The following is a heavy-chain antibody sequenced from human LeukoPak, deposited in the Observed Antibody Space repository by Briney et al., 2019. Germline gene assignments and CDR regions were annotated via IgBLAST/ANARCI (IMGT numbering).Heavy chain of an antibody. J-gene: IGHJ4*02. CDR1: GFTFSSYL. Sequence: GGSLTLSCASSGFTFSSYLMHWVRQAPGKGLVWVSRINSDGSSTSYADSVKGRFTISRDNAKNTLYLQMNSLRAEDTAVYYCARGPPKRDGYNTAWGQGTLVTVSS. V-gene: IGHV3-74*01. D-gene: IGHD5-24*01. CDR3: ARGPPKRDGYNTA. CDR2: INSDGSST.